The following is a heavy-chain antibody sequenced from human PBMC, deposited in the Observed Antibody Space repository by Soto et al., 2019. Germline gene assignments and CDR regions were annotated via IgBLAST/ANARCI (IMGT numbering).Heavy chain of an antibody. CDR1: GFTLSNCW. J-gene: IGHJ6*02. Sequence: PGGSLRLSCAASGFTLSNCWMHWVRQPPGKGLVWVAPISSDGITISYADSVKGRFTISRDNAKNTLYLQMNSLRAEDTAMYYCVRARGYYGMDVWRQGTAVTVSS. V-gene: IGHV3-74*01. CDR3: VRARGYYGMDV. CDR2: ISSDGITI.